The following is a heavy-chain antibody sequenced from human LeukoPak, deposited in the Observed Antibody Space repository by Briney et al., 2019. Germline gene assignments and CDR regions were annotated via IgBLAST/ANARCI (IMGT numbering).Heavy chain of an antibody. CDR1: GFTFSSYW. CDR2: VNSDGSTT. CDR3: ARDFSSSSYYFDC. D-gene: IGHD6-13*01. Sequence: PGGSLRLSCAASGFTFSSYWMHWVRQAPGKGLVWVSRVNSDGSTTTYADSVKGRFTISRDNAKNTLSLQMNSLRAEDTAVYYCARDFSSSSYYFDCWGQGTLVSVSS. J-gene: IGHJ4*02. V-gene: IGHV3-74*01.